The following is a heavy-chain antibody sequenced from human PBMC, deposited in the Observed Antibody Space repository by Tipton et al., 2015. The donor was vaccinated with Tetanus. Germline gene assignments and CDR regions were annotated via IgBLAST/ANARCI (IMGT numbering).Heavy chain of an antibody. J-gene: IGHJ6*02. CDR3: ARDQYSYGQKISRGYYYYGMDV. D-gene: IGHD5-18*01. CDR1: GFTFSSYS. V-gene: IGHV3-21*01. CDR2: ISSSSSYI. Sequence: SLRLSCAASGFTFSSYSMNWVRQAPGKGLEWVSSISSSSSYIYYADSVKGRFTISRDNAKNSLYLQMNSLRAEDTAVYYCARDQYSYGQKISRGYYYYGMDVWGQGTTVTVSS.